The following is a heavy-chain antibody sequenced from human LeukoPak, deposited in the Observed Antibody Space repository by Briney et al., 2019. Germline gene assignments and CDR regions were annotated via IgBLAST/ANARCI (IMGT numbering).Heavy chain of an antibody. CDR2: IWYDGSNK. CDR3: ARYNWNDDYYYGMDV. D-gene: IGHD1-1*01. Sequence: GGSLRPSCAASGFTFSIYGMHWVRQAPGKGLEWVAVIWYDGSNKYSADSVKGRFTISRDNSKNTLYLQMNSLRAEDTAVYYCARYNWNDDYYYGMDVWGQGTTVTVSS. J-gene: IGHJ6*02. CDR1: GFTFSIYG. V-gene: IGHV3-33*01.